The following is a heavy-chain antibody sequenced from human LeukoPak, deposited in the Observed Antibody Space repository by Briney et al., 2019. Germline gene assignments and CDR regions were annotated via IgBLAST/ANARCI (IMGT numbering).Heavy chain of an antibody. V-gene: IGHV3-23*01. Sequence: GGSLRLSCAASGFTFSNSAMNWVRQAPGKGLEWVSAISGSGGNTYYPNSVKGRFTISRDNSRKTLYLQMNSLRAEDTAVYYCAKGQVFQCDYWGQGTLVTVSS. CDR1: GFTFSNSA. CDR2: ISGSGGNT. D-gene: IGHD2/OR15-2a*01. J-gene: IGHJ4*02. CDR3: AKGQVFQCDY.